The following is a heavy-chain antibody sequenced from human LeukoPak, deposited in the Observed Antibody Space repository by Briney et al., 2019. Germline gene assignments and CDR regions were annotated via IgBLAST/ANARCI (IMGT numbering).Heavy chain of an antibody. J-gene: IGHJ4*02. CDR3: ATYRGYPIDY. CDR2: IKFDGTVT. V-gene: IGHV3-74*01. Sequence: GGSLRLSCAASGFTLRTYWMHWVRQAPGQGLVWVSRIKFDGTVTNYADSVKGRFTISRYNAKNTLYLQMNSLTVEDTAVYYCATYRGYPIDYWGQGTPVTVSS. D-gene: IGHD2-15*01. CDR1: GFTLRTYW.